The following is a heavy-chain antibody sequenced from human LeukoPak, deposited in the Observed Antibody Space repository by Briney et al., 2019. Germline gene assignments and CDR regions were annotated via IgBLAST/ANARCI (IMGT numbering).Heavy chain of an antibody. J-gene: IGHJ5*02. CDR1: GGSISSYS. CDR2: IYTSGST. D-gene: IGHD2-2*01. Sequence: SSETLSLTCTVSGGSISSYSWSWIRQPPGKGLEWIGYIYTSGSTNYNPSLKSRVTISVDTSKNQFSLKLSSVTAADTAVYYCARHCSRCGWFDPWGQGTLVTVSS. V-gene: IGHV4-4*09. CDR3: ARHCSRCGWFDP.